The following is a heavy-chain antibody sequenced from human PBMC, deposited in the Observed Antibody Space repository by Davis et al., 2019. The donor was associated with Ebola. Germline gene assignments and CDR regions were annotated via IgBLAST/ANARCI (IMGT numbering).Heavy chain of an antibody. CDR2: ISWNSDRI. Sequence: SLKISCAASGFPFDDYANHWVRQAPGKGLEWVAGISWNSDRIDYADSMKGRFTISRDNAKNSLYRQMNSLRAEDTAVYYCTHLGPQRYCSGGGCHGYLDYWGQGTLVTVSS. CDR3: THLGPQRYCSGGGCHGYLDY. V-gene: IGHV3-9*01. CDR1: GFPFDDYA. J-gene: IGHJ4*02. D-gene: IGHD2-15*01.